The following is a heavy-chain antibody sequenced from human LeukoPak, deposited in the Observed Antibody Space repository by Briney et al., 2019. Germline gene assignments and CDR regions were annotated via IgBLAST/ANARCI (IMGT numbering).Heavy chain of an antibody. CDR1: GFIFRGSA. D-gene: IGHD6-13*01. J-gene: IGHJ4*02. CDR3: AKHLSAAAG. Sequence: GGSLRLSCAASGFIFRGSAMSWVRQAPGKGLEWVSAISGSGGSTYYADSVKGRFIIFRDNSKDTLYLQMNSLRAEDTAVYYCAKHLSAAAGGGQGTLVTVSS. V-gene: IGHV3-23*01. CDR2: ISGSGGST.